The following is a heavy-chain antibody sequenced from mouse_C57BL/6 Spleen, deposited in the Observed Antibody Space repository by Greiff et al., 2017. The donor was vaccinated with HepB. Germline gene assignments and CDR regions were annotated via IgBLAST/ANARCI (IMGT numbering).Heavy chain of an antibody. Sequence: QVQLQQSGAELVKPGASVKMSCKASGYTFTSYWITWVKQRPGQGLEWIGDIYPGSGSTNYNEKFKSKATLTVDTSSSTAYMQLSSLTSEDSAVYYCARGGSYYYGSYYAMDYWGQGTSVTVSS. J-gene: IGHJ4*01. D-gene: IGHD1-1*01. CDR3: ARGGSYYYGSYYAMDY. CDR1: GYTFTSYW. CDR2: IYPGSGST. V-gene: IGHV1-55*01.